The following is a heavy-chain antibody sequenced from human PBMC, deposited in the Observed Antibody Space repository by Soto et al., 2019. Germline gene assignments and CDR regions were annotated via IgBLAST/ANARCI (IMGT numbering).Heavy chain of an antibody. V-gene: IGHV4-59*01. CDR3: ARALASYGDLDY. D-gene: IGHD4-17*01. CDR2: IYYSGST. Sequence: SETLSLTCTVSGGSISSYHWTWIRQPPGKGLEWIGYIYYSGSTNYNPSLKSRVTISVDTSKNQFSLKLSSVTAADTAVYYCARALASYGDLDYWGQGTLVTVSS. J-gene: IGHJ4*02. CDR1: GGSISSYH.